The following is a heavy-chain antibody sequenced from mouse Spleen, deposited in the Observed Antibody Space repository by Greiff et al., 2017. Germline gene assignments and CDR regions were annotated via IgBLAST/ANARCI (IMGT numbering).Heavy chain of an antibody. CDR2: IYPGDGDT. D-gene: IGHD2-14*01. CDR1: GYAFSSYW. J-gene: IGHJ2*01. CDR3: AILYRYYFDY. Sequence: VKLVESGAELVKPGASVKISCKASGYAFSSYWMNWVKQRPGKGLEWIGQIYPGDGDTNYNGKFKGKATLTADKSSSTAYMQLSSLTSEDSAVYFCAILYRYYFDYWGQGTTLTVSS. V-gene: IGHV1-80*01.